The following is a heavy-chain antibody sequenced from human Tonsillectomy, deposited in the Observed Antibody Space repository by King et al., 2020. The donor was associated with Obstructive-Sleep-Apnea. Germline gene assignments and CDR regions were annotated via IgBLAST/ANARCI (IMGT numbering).Heavy chain of an antibody. CDR2: INHSGST. J-gene: IGHJ5*02. CDR1: GGSFSGYY. CDR3: ARGYGGNSYNWFDP. D-gene: IGHD4-23*01. Sequence: VQLQQWGAGLLKPSETLSLTCAVYGGSFSGYYWSWIRQPPGKGLEWIGEINHSGSTNYNPSLKSRVTISVDTSKNQFSLTLSSVTAADTAVYYCARGYGGNSYNWFDPWGQGTLVTVSS. V-gene: IGHV4-34*01.